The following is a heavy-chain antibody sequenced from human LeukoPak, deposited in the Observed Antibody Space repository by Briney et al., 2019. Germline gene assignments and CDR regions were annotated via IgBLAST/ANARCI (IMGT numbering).Heavy chain of an antibody. CDR2: IYYSGSN. D-gene: IGHD3-16*02. J-gene: IGHJ4*02. CDR3: ARGMITFGGVIVQDAYYFDY. CDR1: GGSISSYY. Sequence: PSETLSLTCTASGGSISSYYWSWIRQPPGKGLEWVGYIYYSGSNNYNPSLKSRVTISVDTSKNQFSLKLSSVTAADTAVYYCARGMITFGGVIVQDAYYFDYWGQGTLVTVSS. V-gene: IGHV4-59*01.